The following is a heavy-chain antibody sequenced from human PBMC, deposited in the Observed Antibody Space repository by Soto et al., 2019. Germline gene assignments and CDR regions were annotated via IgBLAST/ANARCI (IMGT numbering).Heavy chain of an antibody. Sequence: EVQLLESGGGLVQPGGSLRLSCAASGFTFSCYAMSWVRQAPGKGLEWVSAISGSGGSTYYADSVKGRFTISRDNSKNTLYLQMNSLRAEDTAVYYCAHPNQRLYYYYGMDVWGQGTTVTVSS. CDR3: AHPNQRLYYYYGMDV. D-gene: IGHD2-2*01. J-gene: IGHJ6*02. CDR1: GFTFSCYA. CDR2: ISGSGGST. V-gene: IGHV3-23*01.